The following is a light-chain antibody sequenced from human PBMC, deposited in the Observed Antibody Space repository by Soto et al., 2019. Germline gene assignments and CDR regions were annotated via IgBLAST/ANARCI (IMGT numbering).Light chain of an antibody. CDR2: GAS. CDR1: RSVSSN. Sequence: DIVMTQSPATLSVSPGERATLTCRASRSVSSNLAWYQQKPGQAPRLLLYGASTRDTGVPSRFSGSGSGPAVTLTISSRQPEDFAVYYCQQYNNCPRTFGQGTKVEI. V-gene: IGKV3-15*01. J-gene: IGKJ1*01. CDR3: QQYNNCPRT.